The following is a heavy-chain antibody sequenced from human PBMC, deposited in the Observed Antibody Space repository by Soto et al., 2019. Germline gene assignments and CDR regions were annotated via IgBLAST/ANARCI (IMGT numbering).Heavy chain of an antibody. V-gene: IGHV3-30-3*01. D-gene: IGHD6-19*01. CDR1: GFTFSSYA. Sequence: QVQLVESGGGVVQPGRSLRLSCAASGFTFSSYAMHWVRQAPGKGLEWVAVISYDGSNKYYADSVKGRFTISRDNCKNTLYLQMNSLRAEDTAVYYCASDSPYSSGGGCDYWGQGTLVTVSS. CDR2: ISYDGSNK. J-gene: IGHJ4*02. CDR3: ASDSPYSSGGGCDY.